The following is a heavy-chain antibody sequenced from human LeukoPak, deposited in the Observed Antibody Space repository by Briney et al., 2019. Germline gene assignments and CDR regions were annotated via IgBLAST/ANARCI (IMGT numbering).Heavy chain of an antibody. J-gene: IGHJ4*02. CDR2: ISNNGGYT. Sequence: GGSLRFSCAASGFTFSSSAMSWVRQAPGKGLEWVSAISNNGGYTYYADSVQGRFTISRDNSKSTLCLQMNSLRAEDTAVYYCARGLGSGSYYGYWGQGTLVTVSS. D-gene: IGHD1-26*01. CDR1: GFTFSSSA. V-gene: IGHV3-23*01. CDR3: ARGLGSGSYYGY.